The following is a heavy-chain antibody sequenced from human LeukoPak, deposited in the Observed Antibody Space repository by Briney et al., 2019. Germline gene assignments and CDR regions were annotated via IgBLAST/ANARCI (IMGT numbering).Heavy chain of an antibody. D-gene: IGHD4-17*01. Sequence: ASVKVSCKASGGTFSSYAISWVRQAPGQGLEWMGGIIPIFGTASYAQKFQGRVTITADKSTSTAYMELSSLRSEDTAVYYCARASPRDYGDYLCDYWGQGTLVTVSS. CDR2: IIPIFGTA. V-gene: IGHV1-69*06. J-gene: IGHJ4*02. CDR1: GGTFSSYA. CDR3: ARASPRDYGDYLCDY.